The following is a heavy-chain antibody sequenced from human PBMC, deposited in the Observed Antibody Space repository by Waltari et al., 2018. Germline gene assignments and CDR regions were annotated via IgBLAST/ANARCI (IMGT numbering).Heavy chain of an antibody. CDR3: AREEGSYGH. V-gene: IGHV4-61*02. D-gene: IGHD3-16*01. J-gene: IGHJ4*02. CDR1: GDSISSGTYF. Sequence: QVQLQESGTVLVKPSQTLSLTCTVSGDSISSGTYFWSWIRQPAGKGLEWIGRIHRRRISNYNPSLSRRVTMSVDTSKNQFSLSLTSVTAADTAIYYCAREEGSYGHWGLGTLVTVSP. CDR2: IHRRRIS.